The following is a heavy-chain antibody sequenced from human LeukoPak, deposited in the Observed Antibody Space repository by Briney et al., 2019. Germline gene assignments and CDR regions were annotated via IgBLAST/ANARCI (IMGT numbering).Heavy chain of an antibody. CDR3: ARDPQGGGYGMAV. D-gene: IGHD1-26*01. CDR1: GFTFSSYS. J-gene: IGHJ6*02. V-gene: IGHV4-31*02. CDR2: IYYSGST. Sequence: LRLSCAASGFTFSSYSMNWIRQHPGKGLEWIGYIYYSGSTYYNPSLKSRVTISVDTSKNQFSLKLSSVTAADTAVYYCARDPQGGGYGMAVWGQGTTVTVSS.